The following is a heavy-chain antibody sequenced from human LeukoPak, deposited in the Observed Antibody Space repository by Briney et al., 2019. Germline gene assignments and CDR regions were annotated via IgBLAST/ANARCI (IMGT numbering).Heavy chain of an antibody. J-gene: IGHJ5*02. V-gene: IGHV3-23*01. CDR1: GSTFTSGA. CDR3: AKCSTSAYTTGWCNWIDP. CDR2: TVSRGTT. D-gene: IGHD6-19*01. Sequence: GGSLRLSCVASGSTFTSGAMNWVRQAPGKGLEWVSSTVSRGTTQYADSVKGRFTVSRDTSKNTLYLQMNSLRADDTAVYYCAKCSTSAYTTGWCNWIDPWGQGTLVTVSS.